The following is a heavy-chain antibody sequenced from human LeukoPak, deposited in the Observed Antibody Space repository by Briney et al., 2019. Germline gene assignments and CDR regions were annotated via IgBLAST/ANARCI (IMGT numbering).Heavy chain of an antibody. CDR2: IYHSGST. V-gene: IGHV4-38-2*02. CDR1: GYSISSGYY. CDR3: ARQGYCSGGSCQDSEYFQH. D-gene: IGHD2-15*01. J-gene: IGHJ1*01. Sequence: SETLSLTCTVSGYSISSGYYWGWIRQPPGKGLEWIGSIYHSGSTYYNPSLKSRVTISVDTSKNQFSLKLSSVTAADTAVYYCARQGYCSGGSCQDSEYFQHWGQGTLVTVSS.